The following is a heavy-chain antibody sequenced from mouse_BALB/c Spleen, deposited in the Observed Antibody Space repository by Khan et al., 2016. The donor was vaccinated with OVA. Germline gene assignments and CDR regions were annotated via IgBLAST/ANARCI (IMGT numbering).Heavy chain of an antibody. J-gene: IGHJ3*01. D-gene: IGHD1-3*01. CDR2: ISTYYGAA. CDR3: ARGSGNSRFAY. CDR1: GYTFTDFA. Sequence: VQLQESGAELVRPGVSVKLSCKGSGYTFTDFAMHWVKQSHAKSLEWIGVISTYYGAATYNQKFKGKATMTVDKSSSTAYMELARLTSDDSAIYDCARGSGNSRFAYWGQGTLVTVSA. V-gene: IGHV1S137*01.